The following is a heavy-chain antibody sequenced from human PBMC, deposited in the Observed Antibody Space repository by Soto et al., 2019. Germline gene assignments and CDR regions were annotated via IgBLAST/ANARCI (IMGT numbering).Heavy chain of an antibody. V-gene: IGHV3-48*01. CDR3: ARDLSWGSNWYYYMDV. J-gene: IGHJ6*03. Sequence: EVQRVESGGGLVQPGGSLRLSCATSGFILSDCAMNWVRQAPGKGLEWVSYISSSSSVIDYADSVKGRFTVSRDNARNSLYLQMNSLRAEYTAVYYCARDLSWGSNWYYYMDVWGKGTKVTVSS. CDR1: GFILSDCA. CDR2: ISSSSSVI. D-gene: IGHD7-27*01.